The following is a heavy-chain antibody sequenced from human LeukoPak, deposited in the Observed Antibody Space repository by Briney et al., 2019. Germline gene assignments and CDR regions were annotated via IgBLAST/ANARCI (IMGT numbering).Heavy chain of an antibody. CDR1: GGSISSYY. J-gene: IGHJ6*02. CDR2: INHSGST. Sequence: SETLSLTCTVSGGSISSYYWSWIRQPPGKGLEWIGEINHSGSTNYNPSLKSRVTISVDTSKNQFSLKLSSVTAADTAVYYCARQDAPYDSSINYYYYGVDVWGQGTTVTVSS. CDR3: ARQDAPYDSSINYYYYGVDV. D-gene: IGHD3-22*01. V-gene: IGHV4-34*01.